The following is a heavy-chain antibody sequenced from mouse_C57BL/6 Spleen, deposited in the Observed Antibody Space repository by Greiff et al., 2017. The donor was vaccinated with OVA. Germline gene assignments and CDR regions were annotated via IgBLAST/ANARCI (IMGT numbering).Heavy chain of an antibody. V-gene: IGHV1-55*01. CDR3: ARWYGNYEGFDY. CDR2: IYPGSGST. J-gene: IGHJ2*01. Sequence: QVQLQQSGAELVKPGASVKMSCKASGYTFTSYWITWVKQRPGQGLEWIGDIYPGSGSTNYNEKFKSKATLTVDTSSSTAYMQLSSLTSEDSAVYYCARWYGNYEGFDYWGQGTTLTVSS. D-gene: IGHD2-10*02. CDR1: GYTFTSYW.